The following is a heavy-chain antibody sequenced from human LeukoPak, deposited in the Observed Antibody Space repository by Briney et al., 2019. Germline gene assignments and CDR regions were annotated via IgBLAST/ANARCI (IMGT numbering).Heavy chain of an antibody. Sequence: GGSLRLSCTASGFTFSSYSMNWVRQAPGKGLEWVSSISSSSSYIYYADSVKGRFTISRDNPKNSLYLQMNSLRAEDTAVYYCARGSTLLLSFDYWGQGTLVTVSS. CDR2: ISSSSSYI. V-gene: IGHV3-21*01. D-gene: IGHD2-15*01. CDR1: GFTFSSYS. CDR3: ARGSTLLLSFDY. J-gene: IGHJ4*02.